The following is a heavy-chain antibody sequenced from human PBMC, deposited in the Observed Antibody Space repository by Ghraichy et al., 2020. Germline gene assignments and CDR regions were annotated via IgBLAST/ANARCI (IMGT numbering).Heavy chain of an antibody. CDR1: GFSFSSYS. CDR2: ISISSSYI. J-gene: IGHJ6*02. D-gene: IGHD4-23*01. V-gene: IGHV3-21*01. Sequence: GGSLRLSCAASGFSFSSYSMNWVRQAPGKGLEWVSYISISSSYIYYADSVRGRFTISRDNAKNSLYLQMNSLRAEDAAVYHCAGAVGYYHYGVDVWGQGTTVTVSS. CDR3: AGAVGYYHYGVDV.